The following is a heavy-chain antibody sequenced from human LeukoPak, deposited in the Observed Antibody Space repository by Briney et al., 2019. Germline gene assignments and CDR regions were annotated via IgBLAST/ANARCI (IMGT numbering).Heavy chain of an antibody. CDR1: GFRFSDYI. J-gene: IGHJ4*02. V-gene: IGHV3-64*01. CDR2: IRSDGSST. D-gene: IGHD6-19*01. CDR3: TRRYGDHSGWAGYHDS. Sequence: QSGGSLRLSCVASGFRFSDYIMHLVRQAPGKGLEYVSAIRSDGSSTVYPNSVKGRFTISRDNSKSTLYLHLGSLRAEDTAVYYCTRRYGDHSGWAGYHDSWGQGTLVTVSS.